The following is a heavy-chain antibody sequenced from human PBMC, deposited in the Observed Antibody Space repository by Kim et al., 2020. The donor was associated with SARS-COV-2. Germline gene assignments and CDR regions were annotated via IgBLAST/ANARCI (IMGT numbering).Heavy chain of an antibody. V-gene: IGHV3-23*01. J-gene: IGHJ4*02. Sequence: GGSLRLSCAVSGFTFSTYAMSWVRQAPGKGLEWVSVISGGADSTFYADSVKGRFTISRDNSRNTLSLQMNNLRAEDTAVYYCATAGRIIMGYFDYCGEGTLVTVSS. CDR3: ATAGRIIMGYFDY. CDR2: ISGGADST. D-gene: IGHD3-10*01. CDR1: GFTFSTYA.